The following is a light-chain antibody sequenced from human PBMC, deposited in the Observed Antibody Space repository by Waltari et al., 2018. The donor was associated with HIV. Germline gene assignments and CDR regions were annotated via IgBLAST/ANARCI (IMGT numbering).Light chain of an antibody. CDR2: GKN. Sequence: SSELTQDPAASVALGQTVRITCQGDSLRNFYASWYQQKPGQAPVLVLYGKNNRPSGIPDRISGSSSGSTASFTITGTQAEDEADYYCNSRDSTTKRLIFGGGTKLTVL. CDR1: SLRNFY. V-gene: IGLV3-19*01. J-gene: IGLJ2*01. CDR3: NSRDSTTKRLI.